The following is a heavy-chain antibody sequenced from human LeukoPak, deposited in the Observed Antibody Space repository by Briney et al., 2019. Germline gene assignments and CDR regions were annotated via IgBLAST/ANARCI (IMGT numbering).Heavy chain of an antibody. Sequence: SETLSLTCAVYGGSFSGYYWSWIRQPPGKGLEWIGEINRSGSTNYNPSLKSRVTISVDTSKNQFSLKLSSVTAADTAVYYCARRYYYDSSGYSETFDYWGQGTLVTVSS. V-gene: IGHV4-34*01. CDR2: INRSGST. D-gene: IGHD3-22*01. J-gene: IGHJ4*02. CDR1: GGSFSGYY. CDR3: ARRYYYDSSGYSETFDY.